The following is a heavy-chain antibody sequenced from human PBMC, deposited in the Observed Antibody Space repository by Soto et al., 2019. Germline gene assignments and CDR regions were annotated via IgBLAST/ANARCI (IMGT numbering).Heavy chain of an antibody. Sequence: VLSLRLSCAASGVTFSNYAMSWVLHTTGKVLEWVSLVSATAGTTYYTDSVKGRFTISRDNSRNTMYLQMNTLRADDTSVYIYGKDGLRAGLEYWGKGTLVT. CDR3: GKDGLRAGLEY. V-gene: IGHV3-23*01. CDR2: VSATAGTT. D-gene: IGHD3-16*01. CDR1: GVTFSNYA. J-gene: IGHJ4*02.